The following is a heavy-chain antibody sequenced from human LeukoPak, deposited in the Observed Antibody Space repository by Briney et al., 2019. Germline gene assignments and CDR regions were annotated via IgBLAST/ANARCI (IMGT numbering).Heavy chain of an antibody. J-gene: IGHJ5*02. CDR2: IYYSGTT. CDR1: DGSISSGYYY. CDR3: ARQPKSCAPGIFITGKACWFDT. V-gene: IGHV4-39*01. D-gene: IGHD3-10*01. Sequence: SETLSLTCSVSDGSISSGYYYWAWIRQPPGKGPEWIGSIYYSGTTYPNPSLKSRVTVSVDTSKNQFSLKLSSVTAADTAVYYCARQPKSCAPGIFITGKACWFDTWGQGTLVTVSP.